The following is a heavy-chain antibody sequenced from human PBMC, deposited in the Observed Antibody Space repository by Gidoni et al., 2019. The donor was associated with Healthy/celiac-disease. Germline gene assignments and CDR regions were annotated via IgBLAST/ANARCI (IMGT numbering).Heavy chain of an antibody. CDR1: GFTLGDYA. CDR2: IRSKAYGGTT. D-gene: IGHD4-17*01. CDR3: SVSVTTDYYYGMDV. V-gene: IGHV3-49*03. Sequence: EVQLVESGGGLVQPGRSLRLSCTASGFTLGDYAMSWFRQAPGKGLEWVGFIRSKAYGGTTEYAAFVKGRFTISRDDSKSIAYLQMNSLKTEDTALYYCSVSVTTDYYYGMDVWGQGTTVTVSS. J-gene: IGHJ6*02.